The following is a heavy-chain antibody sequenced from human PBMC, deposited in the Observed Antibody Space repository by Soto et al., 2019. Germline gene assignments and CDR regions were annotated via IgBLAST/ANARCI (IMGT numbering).Heavy chain of an antibody. V-gene: IGHV1-2*04. CDR3: ARDSAYDFWSGYSYYYGMDV. CDR1: GYTFTGYY. J-gene: IGHJ6*02. Sequence: RASVKVSCKASGYTFTGYYMHWVRQAPGQGLEWMGWINPNSGGTNYAQKFQGWVTMTRDTSISTAYMELSRLRSDDTAVYYCARDSAYDFWSGYSYYYGMDVWGQGTTVTVSS. CDR2: INPNSGGT. D-gene: IGHD3-3*01.